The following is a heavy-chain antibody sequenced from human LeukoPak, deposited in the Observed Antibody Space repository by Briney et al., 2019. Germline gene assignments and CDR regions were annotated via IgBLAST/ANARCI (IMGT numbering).Heavy chain of an antibody. CDR1: GFSFSNYG. D-gene: IGHD6-13*01. J-gene: IGHJ4*02. CDR3: AKGIAATWRYLDS. V-gene: IGHV3-30*18. CDR2: MSKDGNNE. Sequence: PGRSLRLSCVASGFSFSNYGMHWVRQAPGKGLEWVAVMSKDGNNEYYADSVKGRLTISRDNSKNTLYLQMNSLRAEDTAVYYCAKGIAATWRYLDSWGQGTLVTVSS.